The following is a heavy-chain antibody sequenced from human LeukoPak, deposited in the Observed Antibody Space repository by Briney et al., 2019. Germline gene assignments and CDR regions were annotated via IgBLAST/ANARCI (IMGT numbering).Heavy chain of an antibody. CDR2: INPNSGGT. Sequence: ASVKVSCKASGYTFTGYYMHWVRQAPGQGLEWMGWINPNSGGTNYAQKFQGRVTMTRDTSISTAYMELSRLRSDGTAVYYCASEVVVIRGNAFDIWGQGTMVTVSS. CDR1: GYTFTGYY. D-gene: IGHD3-22*01. J-gene: IGHJ3*02. V-gene: IGHV1-2*02. CDR3: ASEVVVIRGNAFDI.